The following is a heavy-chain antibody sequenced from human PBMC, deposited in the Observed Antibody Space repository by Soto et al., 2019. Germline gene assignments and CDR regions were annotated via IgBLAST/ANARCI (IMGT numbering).Heavy chain of an antibody. V-gene: IGHV3-74*01. J-gene: IGHJ4*02. D-gene: IGHD3-22*01. CDR1: GCSFSSYW. CDR2: INSDGSST. Sequence: GGSLRLSCAASGCSFSSYWMHWFRQVPGKGLVWVSRINSDGSSTSYADSVKGRFTISRDNAKNTLYLQMNSLTAEYTAVYSCARPRYDGSGTRFDNWGKGTLVTVAS. CDR3: ARPRYDGSGTRFDN.